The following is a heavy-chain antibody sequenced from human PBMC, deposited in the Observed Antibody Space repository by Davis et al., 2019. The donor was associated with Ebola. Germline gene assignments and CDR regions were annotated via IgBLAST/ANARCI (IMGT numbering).Heavy chain of an antibody. Sequence: GGSLRLSCAASGFTFSSYAMHWVRQAPGKGLEWVAVISYDGSNKYYADSVKGRFTISRDNSKNTLYLQMNSLRAEDTAVYYCAREEDIVLVPAVQRHYYYGMDVWGQGTTVTVSS. CDR2: ISYDGSNK. V-gene: IGHV3-30-3*01. CDR3: AREEDIVLVPAVQRHYYYGMDV. J-gene: IGHJ6*02. D-gene: IGHD2-2*01. CDR1: GFTFSSYA.